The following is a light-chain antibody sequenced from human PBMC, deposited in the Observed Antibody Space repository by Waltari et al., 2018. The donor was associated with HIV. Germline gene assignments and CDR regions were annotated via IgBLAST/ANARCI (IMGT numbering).Light chain of an antibody. J-gene: IGLJ2*01. Sequence: SFELPQPPSVSVSPGQTSRITCSGYKLGVPYACWYQQKPGQSPVLVIYQDSKRPSGIPERFSGSNSGNTATLTISGTQAMDEADYYCQAWDSSTGVVFGGGTKLTVL. V-gene: IGLV3-1*01. CDR1: KLGVPY. CDR3: QAWDSSTGVV. CDR2: QDS.